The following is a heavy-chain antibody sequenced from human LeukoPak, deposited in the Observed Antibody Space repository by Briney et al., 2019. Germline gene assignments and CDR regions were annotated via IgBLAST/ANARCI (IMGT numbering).Heavy chain of an antibody. CDR3: ASNTHAGYCSGGSCYPSLPHYYYGMDV. CDR1: GGSFSGYY. CDR2: INHSGST. J-gene: IGHJ6*02. Sequence: SETLSLTCAVYGGSFSGYYWSWIRQPPGKGLEWIGEINHSGSTNYDPSLKSRVTISVDTSKNQFSLKLGSVTAADTAVYYCASNTHAGYCSGGSCYPSLPHYYYGMDVWGQGTTVTVSS. V-gene: IGHV4-34*01. D-gene: IGHD2-15*01.